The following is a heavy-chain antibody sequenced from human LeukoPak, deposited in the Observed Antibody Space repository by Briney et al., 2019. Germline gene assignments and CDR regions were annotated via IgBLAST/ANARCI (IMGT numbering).Heavy chain of an antibody. D-gene: IGHD6-19*01. Sequence: GASVKVSCKASGYTFTSYDINWVRQATGQGLEWMGWMNPNSGNTGYAQKFQGRVTITRNTSISTAYMELSSLRSEDTAVYYCARDLAYSSGVRAGWFDPWGQGTLVTVSS. J-gene: IGHJ5*02. CDR1: GYTFTSYD. CDR2: MNPNSGNT. V-gene: IGHV1-8*03. CDR3: ARDLAYSSGVRAGWFDP.